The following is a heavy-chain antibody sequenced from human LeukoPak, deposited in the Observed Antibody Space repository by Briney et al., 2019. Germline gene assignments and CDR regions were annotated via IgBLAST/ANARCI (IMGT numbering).Heavy chain of an antibody. CDR1: GFTFSDFH. D-gene: IGHD6-19*01. CDR2: ITNSGSDI. CDR3: ARDPQGAVAAKRYYYYGMDV. J-gene: IGHJ6*02. V-gene: IGHV3-11*01. Sequence: GSLRLSCVVSGFTFSDFHMSWLRQAPGKGLEWISYITNSGSDIEYADSVKGRFTISWDNAKKSLYLEMNTLRAEDTAIYYCARDPQGAVAAKRYYYYGMDVWGQGTTVTVSS.